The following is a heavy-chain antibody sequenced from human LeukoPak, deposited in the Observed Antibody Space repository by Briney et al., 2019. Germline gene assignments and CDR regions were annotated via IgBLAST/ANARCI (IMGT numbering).Heavy chain of an antibody. CDR2: IYYSGST. CDR3: ARHLIQRGIVGALDY. CDR1: GGSISSSSYY. J-gene: IGHJ4*02. D-gene: IGHD1-26*01. V-gene: IGHV4-39*01. Sequence: NSSETLSLTCTVSGGSISSSSYYWGWIRQPPGKGLEWIGSIYYSGSTYYNPSLKSRVTISVDTSKNQFSLKLSSVTAADTAVYYCARHLIQRGIVGALDYWGQGTLVTVSS.